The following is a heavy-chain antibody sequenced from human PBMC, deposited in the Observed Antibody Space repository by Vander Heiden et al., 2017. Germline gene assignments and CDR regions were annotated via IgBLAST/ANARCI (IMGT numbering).Heavy chain of an antibody. Sequence: EVQLVESGGGLIQPGGSLRLSCAASGFTVSSNYMGWVRQAPGKGREWVSVIYSGGSTYYADSVKGRFTISRDNSKNTLYLQMNSLRAEDTAVYYCARLRGGYCSSTSCYTGWFDPWGQGTLVTVSS. CDR3: ARLRGGYCSSTSCYTGWFDP. D-gene: IGHD2-2*02. CDR1: GFTVSSNY. J-gene: IGHJ5*02. V-gene: IGHV3-53*01. CDR2: IYSGGST.